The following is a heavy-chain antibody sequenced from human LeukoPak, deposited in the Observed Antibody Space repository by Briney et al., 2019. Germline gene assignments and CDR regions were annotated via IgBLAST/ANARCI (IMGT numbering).Heavy chain of an antibody. CDR2: ISGSGGST. Sequence: ETLSLTCAVYGGSFSGYYWSWVRQAPGKGLEWVSAISGSGGSTYYADSVKGRFTISRDNSKNTLYLQMNSLRAEDTAVYYCARILEWLLVDAFDIWGQGTMVTVSS. CDR3: ARILEWLLVDAFDI. D-gene: IGHD3-3*01. CDR1: GGSFSGYY. V-gene: IGHV3-23*01. J-gene: IGHJ3*02.